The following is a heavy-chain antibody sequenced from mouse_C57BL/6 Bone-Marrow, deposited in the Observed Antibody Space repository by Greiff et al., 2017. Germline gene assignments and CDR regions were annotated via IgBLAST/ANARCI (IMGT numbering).Heavy chain of an antibody. D-gene: IGHD2-5*01. V-gene: IGHV1-55*01. CDR2: IYPGSGST. CDR1: GYTFTSYW. J-gene: IGHJ1*03. CDR3: ARPYYSNYWYFDV. Sequence: QVQLQQPGAELVKPGASVKMSCKASGYTFTSYWINWVKQRPGQGLEWIGEIYPGSGSTNYNEKFKSKATLTVDTSSITAYMQLSSLTSEDSAVYYCARPYYSNYWYFDVWGTGTTVTVSS.